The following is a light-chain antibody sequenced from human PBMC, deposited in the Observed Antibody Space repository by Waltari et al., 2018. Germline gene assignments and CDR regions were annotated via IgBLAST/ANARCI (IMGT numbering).Light chain of an antibody. CDR2: WAS. CDR3: QQYYGSPLT. Sequence: DIVMTQSPDSLAVSLGERATVNGKSSQSVLSTSNNKNSLAWYQQKAGQSPKLLIYWASTRESGVPDRFSGSGSGTDFTLTISSLQAEDVAVYYCQQYYGSPLTFGGGTKVEIK. CDR1: QSVLSTSNNKNS. J-gene: IGKJ4*01. V-gene: IGKV4-1*01.